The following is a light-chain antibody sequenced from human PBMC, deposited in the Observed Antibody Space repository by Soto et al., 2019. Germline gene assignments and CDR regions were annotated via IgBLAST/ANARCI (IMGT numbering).Light chain of an antibody. Sequence: QPVLAQPPSASGTPGQRVTISCSGSTSNIVTDTINWYQQLPGAAPKLLIYGHNQRPSGVPDRFSGSKSGTSASLAVSGLQSEDEADYYCAAWDDSLNGWVFGGGTKLTVL. CDR1: TSNIVTDT. CDR3: AAWDDSLNGWV. J-gene: IGLJ2*01. CDR2: GHN. V-gene: IGLV1-44*01.